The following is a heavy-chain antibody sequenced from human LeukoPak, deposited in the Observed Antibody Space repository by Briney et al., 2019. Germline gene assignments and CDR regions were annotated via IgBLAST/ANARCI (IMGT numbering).Heavy chain of an antibody. V-gene: IGHV3-21*01. J-gene: IGHJ5*02. CDR3: ARKYYDILSGKNWFDP. Sequence: PGGSLRLSCAASGFTFSTYSMNWVRQAPGKGLEWVSSISSSSTYIYYAGSVKGRFTISRDNAKNSLDLQMNSLRAEDTAVYYCARKYYDILSGKNWFDPWGQGTLVTVSS. D-gene: IGHD3-9*01. CDR1: GFTFSTYS. CDR2: ISSSSTYI.